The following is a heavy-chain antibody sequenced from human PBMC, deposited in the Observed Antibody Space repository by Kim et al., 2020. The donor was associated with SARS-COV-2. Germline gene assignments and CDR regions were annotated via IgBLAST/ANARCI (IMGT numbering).Heavy chain of an antibody. CDR1: GFTFSDYY. CDR2: ISSSGSTI. V-gene: IGHV3-11*01. D-gene: IGHD3-22*01. J-gene: IGHJ4*02. Sequence: GGSLRLSCAASGFTFSDYYMSWIRQAPGKGLEWVSYISSSGSTIYYADSVKGRFTISRDNAKNSLYLQMNSLRAEDTAVYYCAREVYNDSSGYRFDYWGQGTLVTVSS. CDR3: AREVYNDSSGYRFDY.